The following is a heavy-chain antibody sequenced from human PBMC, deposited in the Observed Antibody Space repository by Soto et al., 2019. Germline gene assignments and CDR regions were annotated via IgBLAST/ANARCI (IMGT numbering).Heavy chain of an antibody. D-gene: IGHD1-26*01. CDR1: GYTFTTYG. Sequence: QVQLVQSGAEVKKPGASVKVSCKASGYTFTTYGISWVRQAPGQGLEWMGWISVYNGNTNYAQKLQGRVTMTTDTATSKAYMELKSLRSDDAAMYDCARDDGSYPVDYWGQGTLVTVSS. CDR3: ARDDGSYPVDY. J-gene: IGHJ4*02. CDR2: ISVYNGNT. V-gene: IGHV1-18*01.